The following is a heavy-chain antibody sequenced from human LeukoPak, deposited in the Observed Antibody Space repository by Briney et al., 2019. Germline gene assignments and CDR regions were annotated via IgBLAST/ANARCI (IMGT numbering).Heavy chain of an antibody. CDR1: GYTFTSYG. D-gene: IGHD4-17*01. Sequence: ASVKVSCKASGYTFTSYGISWVRQAPGQGLEWMGWISAYNGNTNYAQKLQGRVTMTTDASTSTAYMELRSLRSDDTAVYYCARVLDYGDYDGGMDVWGQGTTVTVSS. J-gene: IGHJ6*02. CDR2: ISAYNGNT. CDR3: ARVLDYGDYDGGMDV. V-gene: IGHV1-18*01.